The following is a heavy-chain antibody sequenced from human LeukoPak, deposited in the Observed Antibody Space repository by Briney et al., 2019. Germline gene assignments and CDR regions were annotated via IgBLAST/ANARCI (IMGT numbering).Heavy chain of an antibody. V-gene: IGHV3-11*01. CDR3: ARVDPPAYDAGMGVDY. Sequence: GGSLRLAWAAGGFTFREYYMGGVRRAPGEGVEWGSYVSSSGSTIYYADSVKGRFTISRDNAKNSLYPQMNSLRAEDTAVYYCARVDPPAYDAGMGVDYWGQGTLVTVSS. D-gene: IGHD5-12*01. J-gene: IGHJ4*02. CDR2: VSSSGSTI. CDR1: GFTFREYY.